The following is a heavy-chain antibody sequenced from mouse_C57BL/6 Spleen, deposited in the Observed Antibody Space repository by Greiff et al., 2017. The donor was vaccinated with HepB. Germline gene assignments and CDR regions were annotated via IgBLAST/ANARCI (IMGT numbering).Heavy chain of an antibody. CDR2: IDPSDSYT. J-gene: IGHJ3*01. Sequence: QVQLQQPGAELVKPGASVKLSCKASGYTFTSYWMQWVKQRPGQGLEWIGEIDPSDSYTNYNQKFRGKATLTVDTSSSTAYMQLSSLTSEDSAVYYCARKALYDGYYECAYWGQGTLVTVSA. CDR3: ARKALYDGYYECAY. CDR1: GYTFTSYW. D-gene: IGHD2-3*01. V-gene: IGHV1-50*01.